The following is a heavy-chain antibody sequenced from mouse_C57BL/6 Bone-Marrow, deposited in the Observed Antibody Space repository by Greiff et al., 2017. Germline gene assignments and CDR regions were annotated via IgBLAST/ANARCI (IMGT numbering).Heavy chain of an antibody. CDR3: TYYGSRYVDV. CDR2: IDPENGDT. V-gene: IGHV14-4*01. Sequence: VQLQQSGAELVRPGASVKLSCTASGFNIKDDYMHWVKQRPEQGLEWIGWIDPENGDTEYASKFQGKATITADTSSNTAYLQLSSLTSEDTAVYYCTYYGSRYVDVWGTGTTVTVSS. D-gene: IGHD1-1*01. CDR1: GFNIKDDY. J-gene: IGHJ1*03.